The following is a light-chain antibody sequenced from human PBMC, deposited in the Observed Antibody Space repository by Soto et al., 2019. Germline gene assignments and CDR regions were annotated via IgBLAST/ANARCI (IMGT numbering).Light chain of an antibody. Sequence: IVMTQSPATLSVSPGERVTLFCRASQGISTRLAWYQHKPGQAPRLLISGASSGATGIPPRFTGRGSGADVSFTFNSLRSEVIAVYYGQQYHNWPLTVGGEPRGDIK. CDR2: GAS. CDR3: QQYHNWPLT. J-gene: IGKJ4*01. CDR1: QGISTR. V-gene: IGKV3-15*01.